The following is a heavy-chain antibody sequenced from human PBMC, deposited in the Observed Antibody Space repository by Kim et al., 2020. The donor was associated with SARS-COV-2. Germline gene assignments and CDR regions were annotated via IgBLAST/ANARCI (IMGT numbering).Heavy chain of an antibody. CDR1: GGSISSYY. CDR2: IYYSGST. V-gene: IGHV4-59*01. CDR3: ARGYCSSTSCLPYY. D-gene: IGHD2-2*01. Sequence: SETLSLTCTVSGGSISSYYWSWIRQPPGKGLEWIGYIYYSGSTNYNPSLKSRVTISVDTSKNQFSLKLSSVTAADTAVYYCARGYCSSTSCLPYYWGQGT. J-gene: IGHJ4*02.